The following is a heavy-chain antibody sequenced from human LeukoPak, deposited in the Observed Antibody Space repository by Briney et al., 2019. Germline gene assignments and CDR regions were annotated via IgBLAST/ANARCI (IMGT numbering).Heavy chain of an antibody. CDR2: ISYDGSNK. V-gene: IGHV3-30*04. CDR1: GFTFSSYA. D-gene: IGHD5-12*01. CDR3: AKDRAGGYSGHKTGGYFDY. J-gene: IGHJ4*02. Sequence: GRSLRLSCAASGFTFSSYAMHWVRQAPGKGLEWVAVISYDGSNKYYADSVKGRFTISRDNSKNTLYLQMNSLRAEDTAVYYCAKDRAGGYSGHKTGGYFDYWGQGTLVTVSS.